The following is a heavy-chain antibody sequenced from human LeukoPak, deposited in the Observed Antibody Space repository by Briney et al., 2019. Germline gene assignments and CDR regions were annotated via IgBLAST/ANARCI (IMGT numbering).Heavy chain of an antibody. Sequence: ASVKVSCKASGYIFTTYAMHWVRQAPGQRLEWMGWINAANGITKLSQKFQDRITIIRDKSANTAYMELSSLRSEDTAVYYCARDRIGYEYYNGMDVWGQGTTVTVSS. CDR1: GYIFTTYA. V-gene: IGHV1-3*01. D-gene: IGHD2/OR15-2a*01. J-gene: IGHJ6*02. CDR2: INAANGIT. CDR3: ARDRIGYEYYNGMDV.